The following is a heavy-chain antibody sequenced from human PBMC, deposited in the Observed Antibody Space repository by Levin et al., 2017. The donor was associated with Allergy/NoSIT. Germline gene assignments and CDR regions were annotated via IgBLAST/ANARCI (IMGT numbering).Heavy chain of an antibody. V-gene: IGHV2-70*13. J-gene: IGHJ5*02. Sequence: TLSLTCTFSGFSLTSRGTCVSWIRQPPGKALEWLALIDWDDAKYYSTSLKTRLTISRDTSKNQVVLTMTNMDPVDTATYYCARMSYYDSSGYYIGRGWFDPWGQGTLVTVSS. CDR3: ARMSYYDSSGYYIGRGWFDP. CDR2: IDWDDAK. CDR1: GFSLTSRGTC. D-gene: IGHD3-22*01.